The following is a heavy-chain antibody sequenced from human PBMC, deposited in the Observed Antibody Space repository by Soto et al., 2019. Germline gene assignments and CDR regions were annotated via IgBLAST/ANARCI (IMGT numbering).Heavy chain of an antibody. D-gene: IGHD2-15*01. CDR1: GGTFSSYA. CDR3: ARPAGYCSGGSCYLEYYFDY. Sequence: SVKVSCKASGGTFSSYAISCVRQAPGQGLEWMGWIIPINGTANYAQKLQGRVTMTTDTSTSTAYMELRSLRSDDTAVYYCARPAGYCSGGSCYLEYYFDYWGQGTLVTVSS. CDR2: IIPINGTA. V-gene: IGHV1-69*05. J-gene: IGHJ4*02.